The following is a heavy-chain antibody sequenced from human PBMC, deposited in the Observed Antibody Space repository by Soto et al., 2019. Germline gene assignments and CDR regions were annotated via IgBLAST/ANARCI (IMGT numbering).Heavy chain of an antibody. J-gene: IGHJ3*02. CDR2: IVVGSGNT. V-gene: IGHV1-58*01. CDR3: AAAQERGAFDI. CDR1: GFTFTSSA. Sequence: QMQLVQSGPEVKKPGTSVKVSCKASGFTFTSSAVQWVRQARGQRLEWIGWIVVGSGNTNYAQKFHERVTITRDMSTSTAYMELSSLRSEDTAVYYCAAAQERGAFDIWGQGTMVTVSS.